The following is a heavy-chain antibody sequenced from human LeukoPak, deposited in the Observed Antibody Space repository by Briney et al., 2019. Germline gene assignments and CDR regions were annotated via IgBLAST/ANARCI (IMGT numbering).Heavy chain of an antibody. CDR2: IIPIFGTA. V-gene: IGHV1-69*06. J-gene: IGHJ6*02. CDR1: GGTFSSYA. D-gene: IGHD3-9*01. CDR3: ARDYYDILTGWGSDGMDV. Sequence: SVKVSCKASGGTFSSYAISWVRQAPGQGLEWMGGIIPIFGTANYAQKFQGRVTITADKSTSTAYMELSSLRSEDTAVYYCARDYYDILTGWGSDGMDVWGQGTTVTVSS.